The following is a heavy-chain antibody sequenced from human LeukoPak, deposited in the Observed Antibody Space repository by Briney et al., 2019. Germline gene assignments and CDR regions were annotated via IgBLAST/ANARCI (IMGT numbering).Heavy chain of an antibody. V-gene: IGHV3-7*01. Sequence: GGSLRLSCTASGFTFTNYAINWVRQAPGKGLEWVANIKQDGTEKYYVDSVMGRFTISRDNAKNSLYLQMNSLRVEDTAMYYCAKLAKYFYGSETYYFFEHWGQGTPVTASS. CDR1: GFTFTNYA. D-gene: IGHD3-10*01. J-gene: IGHJ4*02. CDR2: IKQDGTEK. CDR3: AKLAKYFYGSETYYFFEH.